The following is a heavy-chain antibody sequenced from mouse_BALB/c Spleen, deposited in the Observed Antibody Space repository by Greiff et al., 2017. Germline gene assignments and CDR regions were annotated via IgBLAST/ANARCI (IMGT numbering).Heavy chain of an antibody. CDR3: ARRRGDSSGYVDYAMDY. J-gene: IGHJ4*01. CDR2: ISSGSSTI. Sequence: EVMLVESGGGLVQPGGSRKLSCAASGFTFSSFGMHWVRQAPEKGLEWVAYISSGSSTIYYADTVKGRFTISRDNPKNTLFLQMTSLRSEDTAMYYCARRRGDSSGYVDYAMDYWGQGTSVTVSS. V-gene: IGHV5-17*02. CDR1: GFTFSSFG. D-gene: IGHD3-2*01.